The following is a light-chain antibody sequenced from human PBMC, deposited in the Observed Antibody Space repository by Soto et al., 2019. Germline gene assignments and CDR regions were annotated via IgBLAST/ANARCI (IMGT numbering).Light chain of an antibody. V-gene: IGLV2-14*01. CDR3: YSYISSSTYV. J-gene: IGLJ1*01. Sequence: QSVLTQPASVSGSPGQSITISCSGTGSDVGAYNYVSWYQQHPAKAPKLMIYDVSNRPSGVSDRFSGSKSGNTASLAISVLKAEAEADYYCYSYISSSTYVFGSGTKVTVL. CDR2: DVS. CDR1: GSDVGAYNY.